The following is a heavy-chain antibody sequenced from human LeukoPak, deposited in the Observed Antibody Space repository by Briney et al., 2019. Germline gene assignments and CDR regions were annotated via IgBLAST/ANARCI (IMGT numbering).Heavy chain of an antibody. V-gene: IGHV3-7*01. Sequence: GGSLRLSCAASGCTYSSYWMSWVRQAPGKGLEWVANIKQDGSEKYYVDSVKGRFTISRDNAKNSLYLQMNSLRAEDTAVYYCARDQYCTNGVCYFIDYWGQGTLVTVSS. CDR3: ARDQYCTNGVCYFIDY. J-gene: IGHJ4*02. CDR1: GCTYSSYW. D-gene: IGHD2-8*01. CDR2: IKQDGSEK.